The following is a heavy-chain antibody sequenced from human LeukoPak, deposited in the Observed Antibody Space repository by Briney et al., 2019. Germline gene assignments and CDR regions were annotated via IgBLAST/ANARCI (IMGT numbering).Heavy chain of an antibody. V-gene: IGHV1-69*05. Sequence: ASVKVSCKASGGTFSSYAVSWVRQAPGQGLEWMGGIIPIFGTANYAQKFQGRVTIATDESTSTAYMELSSLRSEETAVYYCASGGYSGYDLEYWGQGTLVTVSS. CDR1: GGTFSSYA. J-gene: IGHJ4*02. CDR3: ASGGYSGYDLEY. D-gene: IGHD5-12*01. CDR2: IIPIFGTA.